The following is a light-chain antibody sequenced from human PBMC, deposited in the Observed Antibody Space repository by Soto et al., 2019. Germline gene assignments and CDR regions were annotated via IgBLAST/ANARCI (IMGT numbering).Light chain of an antibody. Sequence: TQSPDTLSVAKGERATLSCRSSQSLRSSLAWYQQKPGQAPRLLIYDASTRATGIPARFSGSGSGTDFTLTISGLQSEDFAVYYCQQYNNLPQTFGQGTKVDIK. CDR2: DAS. CDR3: QQYNNLPQT. V-gene: IGKV3-15*01. J-gene: IGKJ1*01. CDR1: QSLRSS.